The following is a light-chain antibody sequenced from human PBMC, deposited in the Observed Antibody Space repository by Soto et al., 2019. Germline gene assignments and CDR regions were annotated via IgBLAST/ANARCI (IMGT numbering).Light chain of an antibody. V-gene: IGKV1-39*01. J-gene: IGKJ1*01. CDR3: QQSYSTLLWT. CDR2: DGS. CDR1: QSIDTY. Sequence: DIQMTQSPSSLSASVGDRVTITCRASQSIDTYVNWYQQRPGKAPKLLIYDGSTLQSGVPSRFSGSGSGTEFTLTISSLQPEDFATYYCQQSYSTLLWTFGQGTRVDFK.